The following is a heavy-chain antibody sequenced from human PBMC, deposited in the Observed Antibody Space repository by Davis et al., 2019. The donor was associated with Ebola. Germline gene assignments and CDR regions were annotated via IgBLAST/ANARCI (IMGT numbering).Heavy chain of an antibody. Sequence: ASVKVSRQASGYTFSNYYMHWVRQAPGQGLEWMGMINPNDGRTIYAQKFQGRVTVTRDTSTSTVYMDLSSLRSEDTALYYCTTPGGQDSGYDVFDIWGQGTMVTVSS. CDR2: INPNDGRT. CDR1: GYTFSNYY. D-gene: IGHD5-12*01. V-gene: IGHV1-46*03. CDR3: TTPGGQDSGYDVFDI. J-gene: IGHJ3*02.